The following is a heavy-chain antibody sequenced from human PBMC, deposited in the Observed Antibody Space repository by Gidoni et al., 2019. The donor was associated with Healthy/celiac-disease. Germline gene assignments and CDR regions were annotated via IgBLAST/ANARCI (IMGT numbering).Heavy chain of an antibody. CDR3: ARLALSIFGVVIDAFDI. Sequence: QVQLVQSGAEVKKPGASVKVSCKASGYTFTGYYMHWVRQAPGQGLEWMGWINPNSGGTNYAQKFQGRVTMTRDTSISTAYMELSRLRSDDTAVYYCARLALSIFGVVIDAFDIWGQGTMVTVSS. D-gene: IGHD3-3*01. J-gene: IGHJ3*02. V-gene: IGHV1-2*02. CDR1: GYTFTGYY. CDR2: INPNSGGT.